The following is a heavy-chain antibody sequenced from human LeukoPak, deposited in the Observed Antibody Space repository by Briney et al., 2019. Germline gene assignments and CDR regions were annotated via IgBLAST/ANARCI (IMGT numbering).Heavy chain of an antibody. J-gene: IGHJ4*02. Sequence: PGGSLRLSCAASGFTFSSYGMSWVRQAPGKGLEWVSGISSSGAGTYYADSVKGRFTISRDNPKNTLYLQMNSLRAEDTAVYYCAKDGYGLPAPSGYWGQGTLVTVSS. CDR1: GFTFSSYG. D-gene: IGHD2-2*01. V-gene: IGHV3-23*01. CDR3: AKDGYGLPAPSGY. CDR2: ISSSGAGT.